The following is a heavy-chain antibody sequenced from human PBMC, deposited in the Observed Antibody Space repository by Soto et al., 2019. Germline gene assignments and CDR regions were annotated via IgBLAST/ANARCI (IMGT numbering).Heavy chain of an antibody. V-gene: IGHV1-2*02. J-gene: IGHJ4*02. CDR2: INPNSGAT. Sequence: ASVKVSCKASGYCFAGYYIHWVRQAPGQGLEWMGWINPNSGATNFAQKFQGRVTMTRDTSISTAYMELRSLRSDDTAVFYCARGQDCGTTNRYRGGDYFDYWGQGTLVTVSS. CDR1: GYCFAGYY. D-gene: IGHD1-7*01. CDR3: ARGQDCGTTNRYRGGDYFDY.